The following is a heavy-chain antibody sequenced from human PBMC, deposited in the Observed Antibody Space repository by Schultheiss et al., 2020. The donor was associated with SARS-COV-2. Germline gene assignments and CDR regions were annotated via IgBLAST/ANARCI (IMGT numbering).Heavy chain of an antibody. D-gene: IGHD3-3*01. CDR3: AHGVWSGYYTPRSDWYFDL. J-gene: IGHJ2*01. CDR2: IKSDGTT. Sequence: GGSLRLSCAASGFSFSSFWMHWVRQAPGKGPVWVSRIKSDGTTIYADSVKGRFTISRDNAKSTLYLQMNSLRAEDTAVYYCAHGVWSGYYTPRSDWYFDLWGRGTLVTVSS. CDR1: GFSFSSFW. V-gene: IGHV3-74*01.